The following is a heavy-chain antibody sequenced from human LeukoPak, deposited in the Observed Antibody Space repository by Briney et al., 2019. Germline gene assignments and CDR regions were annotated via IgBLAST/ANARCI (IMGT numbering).Heavy chain of an antibody. Sequence: PGGSLRLSCSASGFTLSSYWMHCVRQAPGKGLVWVSRINTDGISTNYADSVKGRFTVSRDNAKNTLYLQMNSLRAEYTAVYYCAREAQLRYFVWLQGGSNGNDCWGQGALVTVSS. CDR1: GFTLSSYW. J-gene: IGHJ4*02. V-gene: IGHV3-74*01. CDR3: AREAQLRYFVWLQGGSNGNDC. CDR2: INTDGIST. D-gene: IGHD3-9*01.